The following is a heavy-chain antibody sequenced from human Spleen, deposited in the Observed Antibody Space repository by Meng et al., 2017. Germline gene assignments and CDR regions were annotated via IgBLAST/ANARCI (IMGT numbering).Heavy chain of an antibody. J-gene: IGHJ5*02. D-gene: IGHD4-11*01. V-gene: IGHV4-34*01. CDR3: GRLTTVWQWITAVDP. Sequence: SETLSLTCVVSGGSFSDYYWSWIRQPPGKGLEWIGEINHSGSTNYNPSLKSRVTISVDTSKNQFSLKLSSVTAADTAVYYCGRLTTVWQWITAVDPWGQGTLVTVSS. CDR1: GGSFSDYY. CDR2: INHSGST.